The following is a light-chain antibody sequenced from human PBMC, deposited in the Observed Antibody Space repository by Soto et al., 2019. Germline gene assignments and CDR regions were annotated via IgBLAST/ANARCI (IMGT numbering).Light chain of an antibody. CDR2: DAS. CDR3: QQYNNWPFS. Sequence: EIVLTPSPGTLSVSPVERATLSCRASQSVSSNLAWYQQKPGQAPRLLIYDASIRATGVPARFSGTGSETDFTLTISGLQSEESAVYFCQQYNNWPFSFGQGTRLEIK. V-gene: IGKV3-15*01. CDR1: QSVSSN. J-gene: IGKJ5*01.